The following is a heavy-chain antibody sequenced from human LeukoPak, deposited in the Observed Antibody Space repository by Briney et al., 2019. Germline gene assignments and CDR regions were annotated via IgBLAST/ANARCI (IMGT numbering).Heavy chain of an antibody. CDR3: ARAGGEGYYYGMDV. CDR2: IYSGGST. CDR1: GFTVSSNY. V-gene: IGHV3-66*01. Sequence: PGGSLRLSCAASGFTVSSNYMSWVRQAPGKGLEWVSVIYSGGSTYYADSVKGRFTISRDNSKNMLYLQMNSLRAEDTAVYYCARAGGEGYYYGMDVWGQGTTVTVSS. D-gene: IGHD3-10*01. J-gene: IGHJ6*02.